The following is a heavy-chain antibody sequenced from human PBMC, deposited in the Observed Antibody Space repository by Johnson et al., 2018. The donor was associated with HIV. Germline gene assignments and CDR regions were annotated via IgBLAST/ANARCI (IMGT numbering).Heavy chain of an antibody. CDR3: ARDKFTGRQWLSYEDAFDI. D-gene: IGHD6-19*01. CDR1: GFTFSNAW. V-gene: IGHV3-30-3*01. Sequence: QVQLVESGGGLVKPGESLRLSCAASGFTFSNAWMSWVRQAPGKGMEWVAVILFDGVYKHYAESVKGRFTISRDNSKNTLYLQMNSLRAEDTAVYYCARDKFTGRQWLSYEDAFDIWGQGTLVTVSS. J-gene: IGHJ3*02. CDR2: ILFDGVYK.